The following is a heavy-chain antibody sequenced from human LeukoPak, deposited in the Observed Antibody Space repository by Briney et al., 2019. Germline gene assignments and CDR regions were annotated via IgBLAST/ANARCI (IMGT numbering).Heavy chain of an antibody. CDR1: GGSISSYY. CDR3: TRPKAPSITIFGGVRDNWLAP. J-gene: IGHJ5*02. Sequence: KSSETLSLTCTVSGGSISSYYWSWIRQPAGKGLEWIGRIYTSVRTNYNPSLKSRVTISVDTSKHQLPLKLSSVTAADTAVYYCTRPKAPSITIFGGVRDNWLAPCGQRTPVTVSS. D-gene: IGHD3-3*01. V-gene: IGHV4-4*07. CDR2: IYTSVRT.